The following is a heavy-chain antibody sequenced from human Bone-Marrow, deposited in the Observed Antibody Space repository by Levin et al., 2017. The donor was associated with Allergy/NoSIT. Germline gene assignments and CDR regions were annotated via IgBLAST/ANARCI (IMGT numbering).Heavy chain of an antibody. CDR2: VRNKVESYTT. V-gene: IGHV3-72*01. J-gene: IGHJ4*02. Sequence: GGSLRLSCAASGFTFSVHYIDWVRQTPGKGLEWVGRVRNKVESYTTDYAASVKGRFTISRDESKNSVYLQMDRLRIEDTAVYYCARSSYWELDFWGQGTLVTVSS. CDR3: ARSSYWELDF. CDR1: GFTFSVHY. D-gene: IGHD1-26*01.